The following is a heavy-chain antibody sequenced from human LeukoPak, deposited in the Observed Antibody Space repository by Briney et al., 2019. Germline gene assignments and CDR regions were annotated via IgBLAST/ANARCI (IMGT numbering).Heavy chain of an antibody. D-gene: IGHD3-16*01. Sequence: SETPSLTCAVYGGSFSTYYWTSIRQSPGKGLEWIGEINHSGSTNYNPSLKSRVTISVDTSKNQFSLKLNSVTAADTAIYYCASFRWGVGFEFSDQGTLVTVSS. CDR1: GGSFSTYY. CDR2: INHSGST. CDR3: ASFRWGVGFEF. J-gene: IGHJ4*01. V-gene: IGHV4-34*01.